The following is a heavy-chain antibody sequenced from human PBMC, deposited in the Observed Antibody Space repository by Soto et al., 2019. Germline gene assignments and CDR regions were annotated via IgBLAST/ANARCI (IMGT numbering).Heavy chain of an antibody. Sequence: GGSLRLSCAASGFTFKSYGMHWVRQAPGKGLEWVAVISYDGNNKYYADSVKGRFTISRDIPKNTLYLQLNSLRAEDTAVYYCAKEGLYKTLDYWGQGTLVTVSS. J-gene: IGHJ4*02. CDR1: GFTFKSYG. CDR3: AKEGLYKTLDY. V-gene: IGHV3-30*18. D-gene: IGHD1-1*01. CDR2: ISYDGNNK.